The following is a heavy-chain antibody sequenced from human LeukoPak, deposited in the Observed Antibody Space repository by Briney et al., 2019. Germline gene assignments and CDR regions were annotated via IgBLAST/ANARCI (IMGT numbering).Heavy chain of an antibody. D-gene: IGHD5-18*01. J-gene: IGHJ4*02. CDR1: GGSISSYC. CDR2: IYYSGST. Sequence: SETLSLTCTVSGGSISSYCWSWIRQPPGKGLEWIGYIYYSGSTNYNPSLKSRVTISVDTSKNQFSLKLSSVTAADTAVYYCARQGQLNFDYWGQGTLVTVSS. V-gene: IGHV4-59*01. CDR3: ARQGQLNFDY.